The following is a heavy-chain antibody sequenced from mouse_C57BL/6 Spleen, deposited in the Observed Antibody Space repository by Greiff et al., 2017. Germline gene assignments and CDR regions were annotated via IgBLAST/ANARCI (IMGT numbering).Heavy chain of an antibody. V-gene: IGHV5-4*01. D-gene: IGHD3-2*02. CDR2: ISDGGSYT. CDR1: GFTFSSYA. CDR3: AQDSSGYDYAMDY. Sequence: EVHLVESGGGLVKPGGSLKLSCAASGFTFSSYAMSWVRQTPEKRLEWVATISDGGSYTYYPDNVKGRFTISRDNAKNNLYLQMSHLKSEDTAMYYCAQDSSGYDYAMDYWGQGTSVTVSS. J-gene: IGHJ4*01.